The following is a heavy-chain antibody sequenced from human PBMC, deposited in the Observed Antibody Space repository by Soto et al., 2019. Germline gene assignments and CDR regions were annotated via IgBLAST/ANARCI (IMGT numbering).Heavy chain of an antibody. CDR3: AREIGNGWFDP. V-gene: IGHV3-74*01. Sequence: PGGSLRLSCAASGFTFSSYWMHWVRQAPGKGLMWVSRINSDGSSTSYADSVKGRFTISRDNAKNTLYLQMNSLRAEDTAVYCCAREIGNGWFDPWGQGTLVTVSS. D-gene: IGHD2-8*01. J-gene: IGHJ5*02. CDR1: GFTFSSYW. CDR2: INSDGSST.